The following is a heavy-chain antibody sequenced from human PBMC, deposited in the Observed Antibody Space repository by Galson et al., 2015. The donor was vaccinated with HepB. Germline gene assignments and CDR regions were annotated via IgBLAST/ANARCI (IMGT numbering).Heavy chain of an antibody. D-gene: IGHD4-23*01. CDR2: INIGNDDT. CDR3: AISTTVGTPPDV. J-gene: IGHJ6*02. Sequence: SVKVSCKASGYTFIHYAIHWVRQAPGQRLEWMGWINIGNDDTKYSQTFQGRVTFTRDTSASTAYMELNSLRSEDTTIYYCAISTTVGTPPDVWGQGTTVIVSS. V-gene: IGHV1-3*04. CDR1: GYTFIHYA.